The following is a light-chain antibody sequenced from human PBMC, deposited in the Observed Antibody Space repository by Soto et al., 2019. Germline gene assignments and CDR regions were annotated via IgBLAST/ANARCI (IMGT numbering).Light chain of an antibody. CDR1: SSNIGSNY. Sequence: QSALTQPPSASGTPGQRVTISCSGSSSNIGSNYVYWYQQLPGTAPKLLIFSNNQRPSGVPDRFSGSKSGTSASLAISGLRSEDEADYYCAAWDDSLSGYVFGTGTKVTLL. CDR3: AAWDDSLSGYV. CDR2: SNN. V-gene: IGLV1-47*02. J-gene: IGLJ1*01.